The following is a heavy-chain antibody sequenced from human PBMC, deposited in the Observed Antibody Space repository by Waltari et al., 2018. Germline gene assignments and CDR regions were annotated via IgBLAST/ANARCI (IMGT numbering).Heavy chain of an antibody. CDR3: ARGEEPNYYYYGMDV. D-gene: IGHD1-1*01. CDR1: GGTFSSYA. CDR2: IIPIFGTA. V-gene: IGHV1-69*01. J-gene: IGHJ6*02. Sequence: QVQLVQSGAEVKKPGSWVKVSCKASGGTFSSYATSWVPQAPGQGLEWMGGIIPIFGTANYAQKFQGRVTITADESTSTAYMELSSLRSEDTAVYYCARGEEPNYYYYGMDVWGQGTTVTVSS.